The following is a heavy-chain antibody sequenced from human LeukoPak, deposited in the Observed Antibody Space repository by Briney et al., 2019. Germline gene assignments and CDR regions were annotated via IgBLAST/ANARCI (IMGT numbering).Heavy chain of an antibody. J-gene: IGHJ5*02. CDR2: MNPNSGNT. CDR3: ARGSSAYNWFDP. CDR1: GYTFISYG. V-gene: IGHV1-8*01. Sequence: ASVKVSCKASGYTFISYGINWVRQATGQGLEWMGWMNPNSGNTGYAQKFQGRVTITRNTSISTAYMELSSLRSEDTAVYYCARGSSAYNWFDPWGQGTLVTVSS.